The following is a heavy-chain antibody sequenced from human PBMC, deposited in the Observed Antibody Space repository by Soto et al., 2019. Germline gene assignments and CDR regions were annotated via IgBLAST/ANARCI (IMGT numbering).Heavy chain of an antibody. J-gene: IGHJ4*01. Sequence: ASVKVSCKASGGTFSSYTISWVRQAPGQGLEWMGRILPILGIANYAQKFQGRVTITADKSTSTAYMELSSLRSEDPAVYYSAREDGDFWRGYSPYWGHGSLVNVSS. CDR2: ILPILGIA. CDR1: GGTFSSYT. V-gene: IGHV1-69*04. CDR3: AREDGDFWRGYSPY. D-gene: IGHD3-3*01.